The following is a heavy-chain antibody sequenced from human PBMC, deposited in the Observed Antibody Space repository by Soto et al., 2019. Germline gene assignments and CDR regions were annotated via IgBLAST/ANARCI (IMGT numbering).Heavy chain of an antibody. V-gene: IGHV3-53*02. D-gene: IGHD6-6*01. CDR3: ARAREPEYSSSIFFDY. CDR1: GLTVSRTQ. Sequence: VELVETGGGLIQPGGSLRLSCAVSGLTVSRTQMSWVRQAPGMGLQWVSVIYSAGSTYYANAVKGRFTISRDISENKIFLELNGLTVDDTAVYYCARAREPEYSSSIFFDYWGRGTVVTVSS. J-gene: IGHJ4*01. CDR2: IYSAGST.